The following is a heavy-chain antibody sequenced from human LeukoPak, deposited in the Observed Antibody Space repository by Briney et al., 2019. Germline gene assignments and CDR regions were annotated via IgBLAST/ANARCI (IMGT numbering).Heavy chain of an antibody. CDR2: INPNSGGT. CDR1: GYTFTGYY. J-gene: IGHJ4*02. V-gene: IGHV1-2*02. CDR3: ARVPPGYDSSGYYYSF. Sequence: GASVKVSCTASGYTFTGYYMHWVRQAPGQGLEWKGWINPNSGGTNYAQKFQGRVTMTRDTSISTAYMELSRLRSDDTAVYYCARVPPGYDSSGYYYSFWGQGTLVTVSS. D-gene: IGHD3-22*01.